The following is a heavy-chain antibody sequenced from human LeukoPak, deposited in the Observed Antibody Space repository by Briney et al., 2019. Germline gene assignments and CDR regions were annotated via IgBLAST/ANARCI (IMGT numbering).Heavy chain of an antibody. CDR2: ISWNSGRI. J-gene: IGHJ4*02. CDR3: AKDPCSGGSCYFDY. CDR1: GFTFEDYA. Sequence: PGRSLRLSCAASGFTFEDYAMHWVRQAPGKGLEWVSGISWNSGRIGYADSVKGRFTISRDNAKNSLYLQMNSLRAEDMALYYCAKDPCSGGSCYFDYWGQGTLVTVSS. V-gene: IGHV3-9*03. D-gene: IGHD2-15*01.